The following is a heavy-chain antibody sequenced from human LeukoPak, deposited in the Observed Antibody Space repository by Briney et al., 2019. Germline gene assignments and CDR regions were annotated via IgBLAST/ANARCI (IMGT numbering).Heavy chain of an antibody. CDR2: FSYDGSNS. V-gene: IGHV3-30*18. D-gene: IGHD6-19*01. CDR1: GFIFSSYG. J-gene: IGHJ4*02. Sequence: GGSLRLSCATSGFIFSSYGFHWVRQAPGEGLEWVAVFSYDGSNSYYADSVKGRFTISRDNSKNTVYLQMNSLRAEDTAVYYCANARSSGWYESDYWGQGTMVTVSS. CDR3: ANARSSGWYESDY.